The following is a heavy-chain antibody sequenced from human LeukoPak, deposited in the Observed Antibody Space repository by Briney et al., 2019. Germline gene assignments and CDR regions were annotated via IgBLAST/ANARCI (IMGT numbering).Heavy chain of an antibody. CDR3: ARAPGGYDSSGPSAFDI. CDR2: FYSGGST. D-gene: IGHD3-22*01. Sequence: WGSLSCSGAASGFTVSSKYLSWVRQAPGKGLEWVSIFYSGGSTYYADSVNGRFTISRDNSKNTVYLQMNSLRAEDTAVYYCARAPGGYDSSGPSAFDIWGQGPSVSVSS. CDR1: GFTVSSKY. V-gene: IGHV3-66*01. J-gene: IGHJ3*02.